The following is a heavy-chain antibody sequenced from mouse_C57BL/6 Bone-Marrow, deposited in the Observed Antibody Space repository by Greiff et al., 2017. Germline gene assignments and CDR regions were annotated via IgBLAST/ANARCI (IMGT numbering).Heavy chain of an antibody. CDR3: TRTTVVPFFDY. CDR1: GYAFSSYW. V-gene: IGHV1-80*01. J-gene: IGHJ2*01. CDR2: IYPGDGDT. D-gene: IGHD1-1*01. Sequence: VQLQQSGAELVKPGASVKISCKASGYAFSSYWMNWVKQRPGKGLEWIGQIYPGDGDTNYNGKFKGKATLTADKYSSTAYMQLSSLTSEDSAVYFCTRTTVVPFFDYWGQGTTLTVSS.